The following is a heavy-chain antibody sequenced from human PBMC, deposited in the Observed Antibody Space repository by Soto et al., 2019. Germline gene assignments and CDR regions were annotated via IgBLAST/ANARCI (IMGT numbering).Heavy chain of an antibody. CDR2: ISGSGHNT. V-gene: IGHV3-23*01. CDR3: AKDGDSDLEGTILGAVDV. D-gene: IGHD4-17*01. Sequence: EVQLLESGGGLVQRGESLRLSCAASGFSFIDFAMSWVRQAPGKGLEWVSAISGSGHNTYYTESLKGRFTISRDNSKNSLFLQMNSLRADDTALYYCAKDGDSDLEGTILGAVDVWGQGTTVTVSS. CDR1: GFSFIDFA. J-gene: IGHJ6*02.